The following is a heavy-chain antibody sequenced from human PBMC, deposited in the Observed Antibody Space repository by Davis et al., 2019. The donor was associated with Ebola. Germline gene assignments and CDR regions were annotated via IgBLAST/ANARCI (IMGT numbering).Heavy chain of an antibody. V-gene: IGHV3-30*04. CDR1: GFTFSSYA. CDR3: ARDQGEGWSDFDY. Sequence: GGSLRLSCAASGFTFSSYAFHWVRQAPARCLEGLAVVSSVVTFQDYADSVKGRFTTSRDNSKNTVYLEMSSLRAEDTGVYYCARDQGEGWSDFDYWSQGTQVTVSS. D-gene: IGHD3-16*01. CDR2: VSSVVTFQ. J-gene: IGHJ4*02.